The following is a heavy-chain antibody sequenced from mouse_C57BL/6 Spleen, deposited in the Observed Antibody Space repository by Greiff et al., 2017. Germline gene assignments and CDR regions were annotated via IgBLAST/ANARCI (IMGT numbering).Heavy chain of an antibody. Sequence: QVQLQQSGAELVRPGASVTLSCKASGYTFTDYEMHWVKQTPVHGLEWIGAIDPETGGTAYNQKFKGKAILTADKSSSTAYMELRSLTSEDSAVYCCTKGGALRAMDNWGQGTSVTVSS. D-gene: IGHD1-1*02. V-gene: IGHV1-15*01. CDR3: TKGGALRAMDN. CDR2: IDPETGGT. J-gene: IGHJ4*01. CDR1: GYTFTDYE.